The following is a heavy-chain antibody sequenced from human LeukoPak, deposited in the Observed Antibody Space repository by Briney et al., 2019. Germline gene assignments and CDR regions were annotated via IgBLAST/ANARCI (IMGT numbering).Heavy chain of an antibody. CDR2: ISWDGGST. CDR1: GFTFDGYA. J-gene: IGHJ4*02. Sequence: GGSLRLSCAASGFTFDGYAMHWVRQAPGKGLEWVSLISWDGGSTYYADSVKGRFTISRDNSKNSLYLQMNSLRAEDTALYYCAKDIRAYGSGSYHISPGFDYWGQGTLVTVSS. D-gene: IGHD3-10*01. CDR3: AKDIRAYGSGSYHISPGFDY. V-gene: IGHV3-43D*03.